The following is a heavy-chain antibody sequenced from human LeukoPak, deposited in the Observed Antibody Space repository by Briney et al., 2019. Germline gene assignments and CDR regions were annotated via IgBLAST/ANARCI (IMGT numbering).Heavy chain of an antibody. CDR1: GFTFSGYA. V-gene: IGHV3-30-3*01. CDR3: AREERGHLVGY. J-gene: IGHJ4*02. Sequence: GGPLRLSCAASGFTFSGYAMHWVRQAPGKGLEWVALISYDGGSNKYYADSVKGRFTISRDNSKNTLCLQMNSLRAEDTAVYYCAREERGHLVGYWGQGTLVTVSS. D-gene: IGHD6-6*01. CDR2: ISYDGGSNK.